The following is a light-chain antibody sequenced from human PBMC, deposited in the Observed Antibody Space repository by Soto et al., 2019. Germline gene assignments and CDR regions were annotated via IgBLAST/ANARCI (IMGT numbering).Light chain of an antibody. CDR2: GAS. V-gene: IGKV3-15*01. Sequence: MVMTHSPATLSVSAWERATLSCSSSQSVSSNLAWYQQKPGQAPRLLIYGASTRATGIPARFSGSGSGTEFTLTISSLQSEDFAVYYCQQYNNWPPWTFGQGTKVDIK. CDR1: QSVSSN. J-gene: IGKJ1*01. CDR3: QQYNNWPPWT.